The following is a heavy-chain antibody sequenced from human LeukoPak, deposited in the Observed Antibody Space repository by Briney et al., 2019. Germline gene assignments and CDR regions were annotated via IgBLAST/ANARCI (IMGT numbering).Heavy chain of an antibody. CDR1: GFTLSSYA. Sequence: GGSLRLSCAASGFTLSSYAMSWVRQAPGKGLEWVSAISGSGGSTYYADSVKGRFTISRDNSKNTLYLQMTSLKAEDTAVYYGAKEYYGGNLGDAFDTWGQGTMVTVSS. CDR2: ISGSGGST. J-gene: IGHJ3*02. D-gene: IGHD4-23*01. CDR3: AKEYYGGNLGDAFDT. V-gene: IGHV3-23*01.